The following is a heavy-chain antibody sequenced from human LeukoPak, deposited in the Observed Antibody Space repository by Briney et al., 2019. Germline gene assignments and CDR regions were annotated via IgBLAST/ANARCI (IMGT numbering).Heavy chain of an antibody. Sequence: GGSLRLSCAASGFTFSTYAMTWVRQAPGKGLEWVSAISGSGGSTYYADSVKGRFTISRDNSKNTVYLQMNSLRAEDTAIYYCAKDIGGSGAYWGQGTLVTVSS. CDR1: GFTFSTYA. CDR2: ISGSGGST. V-gene: IGHV3-23*01. CDR3: AKDIGGSGAY. J-gene: IGHJ4*02. D-gene: IGHD3-16*01.